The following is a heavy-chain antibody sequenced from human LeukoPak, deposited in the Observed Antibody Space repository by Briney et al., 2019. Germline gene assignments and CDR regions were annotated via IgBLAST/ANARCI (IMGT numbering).Heavy chain of an antibody. Sequence: ASVKVSCKASGYTFTGYYMHWVRQAPGQGLEWMGWINSNSGGTNYAQKFQGRVTMTRDTSISTAYMELSRLRADDTAVYYCARVTMVRGAPLRLGYWGQGTLVTVSS. CDR2: INSNSGGT. CDR3: ARVTMVRGAPLRLGY. CDR1: GYTFTGYY. V-gene: IGHV1-2*02. J-gene: IGHJ4*02. D-gene: IGHD3-10*01.